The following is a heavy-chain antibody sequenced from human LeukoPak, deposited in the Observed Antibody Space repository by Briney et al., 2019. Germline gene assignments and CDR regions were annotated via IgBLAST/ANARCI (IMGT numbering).Heavy chain of an antibody. CDR3: ARVPHDYGDYGHFDI. CDR2: IIPIFGTA. J-gene: IGHJ3*02. CDR1: GGTFSIYA. V-gene: IGHV1-69*13. Sequence: SVTVSFTSSGGTFSIYAISWVRQAPGQGLEWMGGIIPIFGTANYAQKFQGRVTITADESTSTAYMELSSLRSEDTAVYYCARVPHDYGDYGHFDIWGQGTMVTVSS. D-gene: IGHD4-17*01.